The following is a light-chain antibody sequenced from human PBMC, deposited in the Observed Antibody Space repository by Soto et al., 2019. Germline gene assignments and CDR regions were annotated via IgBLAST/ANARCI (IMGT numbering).Light chain of an antibody. CDR3: QQYDNLPYT. CDR2: DAS. V-gene: IGKV1-33*01. J-gene: IGKJ2*01. CDR1: QDISNY. Sequence: DIQMTQSPSSQSASVGDRVTITCQASQDISNYLNWYQQKPGKAPKLLIYDASNLETGVPSRFSGSGSGTDFTFTISSLQPEDIATYYCQQYDNLPYTFGQGTKLAIK.